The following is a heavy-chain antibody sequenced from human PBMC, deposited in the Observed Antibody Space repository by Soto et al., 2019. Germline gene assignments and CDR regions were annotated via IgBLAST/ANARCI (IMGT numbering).Heavy chain of an antibody. CDR1: GYTFTSYG. J-gene: IGHJ6*02. CDR2: ISAHNGNT. Sequence: QVQLVQSGAEVKKPGASVKVSCKASGYTFTSYGISWVRQAPGQGLEWMGWISAHNGNTNYAQKLQGRVTMTTDTSTSTAYMELRSLRSDDTAVYYCARDNPGYSSSWYADYYYYYGMDVWGQGTTVTVSS. V-gene: IGHV1-18*04. D-gene: IGHD6-13*01. CDR3: ARDNPGYSSSWYADYYYYYGMDV.